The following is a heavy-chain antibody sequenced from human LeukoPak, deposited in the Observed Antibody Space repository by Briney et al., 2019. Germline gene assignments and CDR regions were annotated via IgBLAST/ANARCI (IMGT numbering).Heavy chain of an antibody. D-gene: IGHD6-19*01. Sequence: SETLSLTCIVSGDSIHSSSSYWSWIRQPPGKGLEWLASIYYNGNTYYNPSLNSQLTISVDTSKNQFSLRLNSVTATDTALYFCARHRIALATIDYWGQGIRVAVSS. CDR2: IYYNGNT. V-gene: IGHV4-39*01. CDR1: GDSIHSSSSY. CDR3: ARHRIALATIDY. J-gene: IGHJ4*02.